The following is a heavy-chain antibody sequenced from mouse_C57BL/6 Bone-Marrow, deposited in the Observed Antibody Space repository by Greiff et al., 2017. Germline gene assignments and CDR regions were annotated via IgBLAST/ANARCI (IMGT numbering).Heavy chain of an antibody. Sequence: QVQLQQPGAELVRPGSSVKLSCKASGYTFTSYWMHWVKQRPIQGLEWIGNIDPSDSETHYNQKFKDKATLTVDKSSSTAYMQLSSLTSEDSAVYYCARMKESLCYYAMGYWGQGTSVTVSS. CDR2: IDPSDSET. J-gene: IGHJ4*01. CDR3: ARMKESLCYYAMGY. V-gene: IGHV1-52*01. CDR1: GYTFTSYW.